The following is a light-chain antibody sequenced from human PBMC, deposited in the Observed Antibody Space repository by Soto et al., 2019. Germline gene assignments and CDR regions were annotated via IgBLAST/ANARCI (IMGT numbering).Light chain of an antibody. CDR1: SSNIGADYD. V-gene: IGLV1-40*01. CDR3: QSYDSGLSAVL. CDR2: GND. Sequence: QLVLTQPPSVSGAPGRRVTISCTGSSSNIGADYDVNWYQQFPGTAPKLLIYGNDNRPSGVPDRFSGSKSDTSASLAVTGLQAEDEADYYCQSYDSGLSAVLFGGGTQLTVL. J-gene: IGLJ7*01.